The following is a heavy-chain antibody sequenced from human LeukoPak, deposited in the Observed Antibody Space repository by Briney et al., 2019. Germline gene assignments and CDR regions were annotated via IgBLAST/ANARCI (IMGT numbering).Heavy chain of an antibody. D-gene: IGHD1-1*01. Sequence: ASVKVSCKASGYAFTGYYMHWVRQAPGQGLEWMGWINPHSGDTNYAQNFQGRVTMTRDTSISTAYMERSRLTSDDTALYYCARQKGTTAKEVNWFDPWGQGALVTVSS. CDR2: INPHSGDT. CDR1: GYAFTGYY. J-gene: IGHJ5*02. CDR3: ARQKGTTAKEVNWFDP. V-gene: IGHV1-2*02.